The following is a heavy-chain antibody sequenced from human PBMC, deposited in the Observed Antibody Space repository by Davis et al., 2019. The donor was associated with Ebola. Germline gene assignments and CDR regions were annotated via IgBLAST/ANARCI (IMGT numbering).Heavy chain of an antibody. CDR2: ISYDGSNK. D-gene: IGHD5-18*01. CDR1: QFAFSNYA. J-gene: IGHJ4*02. Sequence: PGGSLRLSCAASQFAFSNYAMHWVRQAPGKGLEWVAVISYDGSNKYYADSVRGRFTISRDNSKTTLYLQMSSLRIDDTAVYFCARDLRGFSWDGYFDQWGQGTLVTVSS. V-gene: IGHV3-30-3*01. CDR3: ARDLRGFSWDGYFDQ.